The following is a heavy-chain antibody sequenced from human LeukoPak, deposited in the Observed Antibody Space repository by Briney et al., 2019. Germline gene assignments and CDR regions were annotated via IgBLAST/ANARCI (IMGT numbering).Heavy chain of an antibody. Sequence: ASVKVSCKASGYTFTGYYMHWVRQAPGQGLEWMGWTNPNSGGTNYAQKFQGRVTMTRDMSTSTVYMELSSLRSEDTAVYYCARGGRRDGYNRYFDYWGQGTLVTVSS. J-gene: IGHJ4*02. V-gene: IGHV1-2*02. CDR1: GYTFTGYY. CDR2: TNPNSGGT. D-gene: IGHD5-24*01. CDR3: ARGGRRDGYNRYFDY.